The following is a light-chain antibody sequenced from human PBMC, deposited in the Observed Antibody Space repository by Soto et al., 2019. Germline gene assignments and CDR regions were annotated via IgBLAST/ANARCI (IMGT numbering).Light chain of an antibody. CDR2: DAS. CDR3: QQRYDWPIT. V-gene: IGKV3-11*01. CDR1: QSVFSY. Sequence: EIVLTQSPATLSLSPGERATLSCRASQSVFSYSAWYQQKPGQAPRLLIFDASNRATGIPARFSGSGFGTDFTLTISSLEPEDFAIYYCQQRYDWPITFGQGTRLEIK. J-gene: IGKJ5*01.